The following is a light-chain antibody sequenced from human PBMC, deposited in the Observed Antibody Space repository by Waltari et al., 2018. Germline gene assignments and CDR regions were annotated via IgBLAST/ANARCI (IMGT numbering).Light chain of an antibody. CDR1: TSDIGSYNF. J-gene: IGLJ3*02. Sequence: QSALTQPASVSGSPGQSLTISCTGTTSDIGSYNFVSWYQHHPGKAPKLILYDVTKRPSGVSDRFSGSKSGNTASLTISGLQAEDDADYYCYSSAMSAFVVFGGGTKLTVL. CDR2: DVT. CDR3: YSSAMSAFVV. V-gene: IGLV2-23*02.